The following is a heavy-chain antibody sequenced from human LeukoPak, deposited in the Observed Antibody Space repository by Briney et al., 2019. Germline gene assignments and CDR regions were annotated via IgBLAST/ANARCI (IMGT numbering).Heavy chain of an antibody. D-gene: IGHD6-6*01. CDR2: IIPIFGTA. CDR1: GGTFSSYA. Sequence: GASVKVSCKASGGTFSSYAISWVRQAPGQGLEWMGGIIPIFGTANYAQKFQGRVTITTDESTSTAYMELSSLRSEDTAVYYCARDLSRVRGALYSSSSYWFDPWGQGTLVTVSS. J-gene: IGHJ5*02. CDR3: ARDLSRVRGALYSSSSYWFDP. V-gene: IGHV1-69*05.